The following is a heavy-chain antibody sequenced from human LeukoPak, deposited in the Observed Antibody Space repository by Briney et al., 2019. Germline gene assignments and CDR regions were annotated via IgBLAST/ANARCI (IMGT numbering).Heavy chain of an antibody. Sequence: SVKVSCKASGGTFSSYAISWVRQAPGQGLEWMGRIIPILGIANYAQKFQGRVTITADKSTSTAFMELSSLRSEDTAVYYCAREVGSGDAFDIWGQGTMVTVSS. CDR3: AREVGSGDAFDI. J-gene: IGHJ3*02. CDR1: GGTFSSYA. V-gene: IGHV1-69*04. CDR2: IIPILGIA. D-gene: IGHD3-16*01.